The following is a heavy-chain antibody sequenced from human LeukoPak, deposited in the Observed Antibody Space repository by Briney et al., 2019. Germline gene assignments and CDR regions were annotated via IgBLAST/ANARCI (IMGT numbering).Heavy chain of an antibody. Sequence: ASVKVSCKVSGYTLTELSMHWVRQAPGKGLEWMGGFDPEDGETIYAQKFQGRVTMTEDTSTDTAYMELSSLRSEDTAVYYCATAHPAGNGGFYFDYWGQGTLVTVSS. CDR1: GYTLTELS. V-gene: IGHV1-24*01. CDR3: ATAHPAGNGGFYFDY. J-gene: IGHJ4*02. D-gene: IGHD3-10*01. CDR2: FDPEDGET.